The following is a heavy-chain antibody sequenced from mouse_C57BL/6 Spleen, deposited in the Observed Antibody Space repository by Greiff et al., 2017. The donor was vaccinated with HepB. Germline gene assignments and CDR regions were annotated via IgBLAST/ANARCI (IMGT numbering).Heavy chain of an antibody. D-gene: IGHD2-1*01. Sequence: EVQLQQSGPELVKPGASVKIPCKASGYTFTDYNMDWVKQSHGKSLEWIGDINPNNGGTIYNQKFKGKATFTVDKSSSTAYMEIRSLTSEDTAVYYCARGEGNYPYAMDYWGQGTSVTVSS. CDR1: GYTFTDYN. V-gene: IGHV1-18*01. CDR2: INPNNGGT. J-gene: IGHJ4*01. CDR3: ARGEGNYPYAMDY.